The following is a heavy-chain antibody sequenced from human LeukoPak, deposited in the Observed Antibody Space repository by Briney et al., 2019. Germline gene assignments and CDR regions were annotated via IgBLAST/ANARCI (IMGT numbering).Heavy chain of an antibody. J-gene: IGHJ6*02. CDR1: GYTFTSYA. Sequence: SVKVSCKASGYTFTSYAMNWVRQAPGQGLEWMGWINTNTGNPTYAQGFTGRFVFSLDTSVSTAYLQSSSLKAEDTAVYYCARDRADHDFWSVGNYYYYGMDVWGQGTTVTVSS. CDR3: ARDRADHDFWSVGNYYYYGMDV. D-gene: IGHD3-3*01. V-gene: IGHV7-4-1*02. CDR2: INTNTGNP.